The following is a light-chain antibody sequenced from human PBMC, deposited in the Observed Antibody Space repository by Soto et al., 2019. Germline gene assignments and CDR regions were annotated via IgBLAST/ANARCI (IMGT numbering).Light chain of an antibody. Sequence: DIQMTQSPSYVSASVGDRVTITCRASQGIKNWLAWYQQKPGKAPNLLIYTGSSLQSGVPSRFSGSGSGTEFTLTISSLQSEDFATYYCQQSYSIPQTFGQGTKVDIK. CDR1: QGIKNW. J-gene: IGKJ1*01. CDR2: TGS. CDR3: QQSYSIPQT. V-gene: IGKV1-12*01.